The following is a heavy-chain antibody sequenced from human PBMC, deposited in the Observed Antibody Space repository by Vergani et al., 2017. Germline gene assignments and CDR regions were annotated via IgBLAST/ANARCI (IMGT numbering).Heavy chain of an antibody. CDR1: GYTFTHHG. CDR2: ISAYNGDT. V-gene: IGHV1-18*01. D-gene: IGHD1-1*01. CDR3: ARDRSNSGGQHPNDVS. Sequence: QVQLVQSGSEVKKPGASVKVSCKASGYTFTHHGFSWVRQAPGQGLEWLGWISAYNGDTKYAPKFQGRVTLTTDTSTTTAYMDLRSLRSDDTAIYFCARDRSNSGGQHPNDVSWGQGTLVTVSS. J-gene: IGHJ5*02.